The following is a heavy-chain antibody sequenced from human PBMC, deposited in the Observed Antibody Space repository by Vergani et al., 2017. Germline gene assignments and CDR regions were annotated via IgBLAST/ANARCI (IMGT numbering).Heavy chain of an antibody. Sequence: QVKLQESGPGLVKPSETLSLTCTVSGASVNSYYWSWIRQPPGKGLEWMGYVSFRGDTLYDPSVKGRMNISLNTSSNQFSLYLTSVTAADTAVYYCARSRIYYGAGSPDYWGQGTLVTVSS. V-gene: IGHV4-59*02. CDR2: VSFRGDT. D-gene: IGHD3-10*01. CDR1: GASVNSYY. CDR3: ARSRIYYGAGSPDY. J-gene: IGHJ4*02.